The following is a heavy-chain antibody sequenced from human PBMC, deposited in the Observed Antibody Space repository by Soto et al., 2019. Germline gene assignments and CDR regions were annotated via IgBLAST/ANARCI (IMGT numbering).Heavy chain of an antibody. V-gene: IGHV3-33*01. D-gene: IGHD5-18*01. Sequence: RLSCGASGFTFSSYGMHWVRQAPGKGLEWVAVIWYDGSNKYYADSVKGRFTISRDNSKNTLYLQMNSLRAEDTAVYYCARERQPWFYFDYWGQGTLVTVSS. CDR3: ARERQPWFYFDY. J-gene: IGHJ4*02. CDR2: IWYDGSNK. CDR1: GFTFSSYG.